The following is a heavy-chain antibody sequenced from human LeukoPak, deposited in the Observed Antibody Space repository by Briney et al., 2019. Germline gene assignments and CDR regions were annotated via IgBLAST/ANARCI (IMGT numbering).Heavy chain of an antibody. CDR3: ARFPNYDAYVRDY. D-gene: IGHD4-17*01. V-gene: IGHV4-61*08. J-gene: IGHJ4*02. CDR2: IYDSGRT. Sequence: SETLSLTCTVSGGSISSGDYYWSWIRQPPGKGLEWIGFIYDSGRTSYNPSLKSRVTISGDTSKKQFSLNLNSLTAADAAVYYCARFPNYDAYVRDYWGQGILVTVSS. CDR1: GGSISSGDYY.